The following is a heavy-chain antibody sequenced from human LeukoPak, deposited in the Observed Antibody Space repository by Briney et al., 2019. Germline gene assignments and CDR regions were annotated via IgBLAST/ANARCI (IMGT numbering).Heavy chain of an antibody. D-gene: IGHD6-19*01. J-gene: IGHJ4*02. CDR1: GFTFSNYA. CDR2: ISARSTST. Sequence: GGSLRLSCTASGFTFSNYAMKWVRQAPGKGLEWVSSISARSTSTYYADSVKGRCTISRDNSKNTLYLHLSRPRAEDTALYFCAKVSLAGYNSGAHFDYWGQGTLVTVSS. V-gene: IGHV3-23*01. CDR3: AKVSLAGYNSGAHFDY.